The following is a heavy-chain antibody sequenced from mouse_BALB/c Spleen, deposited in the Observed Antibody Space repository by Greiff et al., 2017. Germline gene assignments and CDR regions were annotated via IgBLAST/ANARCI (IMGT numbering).Heavy chain of an antibody. V-gene: IGHV1-20*01. CDR1: GYSFTGYF. CDR3: AIYYYGYGRDAMDY. Sequence: VQLQQSGPELVKPGASVKISCKASGYSFTGYFMNWVMQSHGKSLEWIGRINPYNGDTFYNQKFKGKATLTVDKSSSTAHMELSSLTSEDSAIYYCAIYYYGYGRDAMDYWGQGTSVTVSS. J-gene: IGHJ4*01. CDR2: INPYNGDT. D-gene: IGHD1-2*01.